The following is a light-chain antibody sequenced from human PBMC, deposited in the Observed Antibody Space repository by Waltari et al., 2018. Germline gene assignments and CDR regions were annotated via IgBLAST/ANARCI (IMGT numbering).Light chain of an antibody. CDR3: YSAADNSWV. V-gene: IGLV3-27*01. CDR2: QDS. Sequence: SYELTQPSSVSVSPGQTARITCSGDVLAKKKYARWFQQKPGKAPVLVIYQDSGRPSGIPERFSGSSSGTTVTLTISGAQVEDEADYYCYSAADNSWVFGGGTKLTVL. J-gene: IGLJ3*02. CDR1: VLAKKKY.